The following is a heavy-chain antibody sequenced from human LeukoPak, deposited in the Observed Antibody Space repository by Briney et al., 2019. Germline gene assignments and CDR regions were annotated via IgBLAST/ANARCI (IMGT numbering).Heavy chain of an antibody. CDR2: IYYSGST. CDR3: ARVAYDFWSGYTIDY. J-gene: IGHJ4*02. D-gene: IGHD3-3*01. V-gene: IGHV4-59*01. CDR1: GGSISSYY. Sequence: SETLSLTCTVSGGSISSYYWSWIRQPPGKGLEWIGYIYYSGSTNYNPSLKSRVTISVDTSKNQYSLKLSSVTAADTAVYYCARVAYDFWSGYTIDYWGQGTLVTVSS.